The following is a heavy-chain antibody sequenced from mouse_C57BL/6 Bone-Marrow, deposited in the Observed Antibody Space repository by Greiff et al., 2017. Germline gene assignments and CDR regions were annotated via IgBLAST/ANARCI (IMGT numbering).Heavy chain of an antibody. Sequence: QVQLQQPGAELVKPGASVKLSCKASGYTFTSYWMHWVKQRPGKGLEWIGMIHPNSGSTNYNEKFKSKATLTVDTSSSTAYMQLSSLTSDDSAVYYCARERYYGYSAWFAYWGQGTLVTVSA. CDR1: GYTFTSYW. D-gene: IGHD2-3*01. CDR3: ARERYYGYSAWFAY. V-gene: IGHV1-64*01. CDR2: IHPNSGST. J-gene: IGHJ3*01.